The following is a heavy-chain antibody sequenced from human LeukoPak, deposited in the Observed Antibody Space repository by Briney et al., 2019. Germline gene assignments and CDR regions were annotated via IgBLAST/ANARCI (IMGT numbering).Heavy chain of an antibody. V-gene: IGHV4-39*01. CDR2: IYYSGST. Sequence: PSETLSFTCTVSGGSISSSSYYWGWIRQPPGKGLEWIGSIYYSGSTYYNPSLKSRVTISVDTSKNQFSLKLSSVTAADTAVYYCARLSITLDNDAFDIWGQGTMVTVSS. CDR1: GGSISSSSYY. J-gene: IGHJ3*02. CDR3: ARLSITLDNDAFDI. D-gene: IGHD3-10*01.